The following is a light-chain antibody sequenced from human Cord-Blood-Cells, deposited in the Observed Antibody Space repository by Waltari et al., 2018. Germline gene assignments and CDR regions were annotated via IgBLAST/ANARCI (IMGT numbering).Light chain of an antibody. CDR2: WAS. V-gene: IGKV4-1*01. CDR3: QQYYSTPHT. Sequence: DIVMTQSPDSLAVSLGERATINCKSSQSVLYSSNNKNYLAWYQQKPGHPPKLLIYWASTRETGVPYRFSCSGSGTDFTLTIISLQAEDVAVYYCQQYYSTPHTFGQGTKLEIK. J-gene: IGKJ2*01. CDR1: QSVLYSSNNKNY.